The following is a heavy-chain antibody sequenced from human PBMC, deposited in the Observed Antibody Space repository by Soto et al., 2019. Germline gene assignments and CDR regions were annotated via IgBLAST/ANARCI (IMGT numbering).Heavy chain of an antibody. J-gene: IGHJ4*02. CDR3: AIDRGWSRSHYFDP. CDR2: ISYDGRNK. CDR1: GFTFSNHG. D-gene: IGHD2-15*01. V-gene: IGHV3-33*01. Sequence: QVPSVEFGGGVVQPGTSLRLSCAASGFTFSNHGMHWVRQAPGKGLEWVAFISYDGRNKDYADTLKGRFTISRDNFKATLFLQMDTLRGDDTAVYYCAIDRGWSRSHYFDPWGQGTLVTVSS.